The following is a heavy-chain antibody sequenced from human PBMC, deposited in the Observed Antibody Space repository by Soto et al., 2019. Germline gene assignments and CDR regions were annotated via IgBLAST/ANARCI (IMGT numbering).Heavy chain of an antibody. CDR1: GGSISSSNW. Sequence: NPSETLSLTCAVSGGSISSSNWWSWVRQPPGKGLEWIGEIYHSGSTNYNPSLKSRVTISVDKSKNQFSLKLSSVTAADTAVYYCARGRYYGSGSYWDYYYYGMDVWGQGTTVTVSS. CDR3: ARGRYYGSGSYWDYYYYGMDV. V-gene: IGHV4-4*02. J-gene: IGHJ6*02. CDR2: IYHSGST. D-gene: IGHD3-10*01.